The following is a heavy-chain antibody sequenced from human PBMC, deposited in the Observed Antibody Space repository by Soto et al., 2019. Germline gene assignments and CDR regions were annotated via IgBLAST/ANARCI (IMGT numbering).Heavy chain of an antibody. D-gene: IGHD6-13*01. Sequence: QVQLQESGPGLVKPSQTLSLTCTVSGGSISSGDYYWSWIRQPPGKGLEWIGYIYYSGSTYYNPSLKSRVTIPVDTSKTQFSLTLSSVTAADTAGSCCASERPDGSRLDPWGQGTLVTVSS. V-gene: IGHV4-30-4*01. CDR2: IYYSGST. CDR1: GGSISSGDYY. J-gene: IGHJ5*02. CDR3: ASERPDGSRLDP.